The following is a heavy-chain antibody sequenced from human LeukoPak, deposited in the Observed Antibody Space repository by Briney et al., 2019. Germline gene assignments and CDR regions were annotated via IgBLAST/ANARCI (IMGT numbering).Heavy chain of an antibody. D-gene: IGHD2-2*01. J-gene: IGHJ4*02. CDR1: GFALSSYG. V-gene: IGHV3-30*18. CDR3: AKETYSTSWQLDS. Sequence: RALRLSCAASGFALSSYGVHWVRQAPGKGLEGVAVISYDGSNEYCIDSVKGLFTISRDNSKNALYLQMNSLRAEDTAVYYCAKETYSTSWQLDSWGQGTLVTVS. CDR2: ISYDGSNE.